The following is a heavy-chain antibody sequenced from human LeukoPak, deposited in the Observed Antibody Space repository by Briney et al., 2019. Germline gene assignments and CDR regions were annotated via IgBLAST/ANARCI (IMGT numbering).Heavy chain of an antibody. J-gene: IGHJ4*02. V-gene: IGHV3-43*02. D-gene: IGHD6-13*01. CDR2: ISGDGGSI. Sequence: GGSLRLSCAASGFTFDDYAIYWVRQGPGKDLEWVSLISGDGGSIYYADSVKGRFTISRDNSKNSLYLQMNSLRTEDTALYYCAKEDYSSSWYALDYWGQGTLVTVSS. CDR3: AKEDYSSSWYALDY. CDR1: GFTFDDYA.